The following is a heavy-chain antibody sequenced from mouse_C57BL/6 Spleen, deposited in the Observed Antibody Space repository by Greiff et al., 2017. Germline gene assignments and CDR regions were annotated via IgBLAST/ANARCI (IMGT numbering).Heavy chain of an antibody. D-gene: IGHD2-4*01. J-gene: IGHJ3*01. CDR1: EYEFPSHD. Sequence: EVKLQESGGGLVQPGEYLKLSCESNEYEFPSHDMSWVRKTPEKRLELVAAINSDGGSTYYPDTMERRFIISSDNTKKTLYLQMSSRRSEDTALYYCARQDYDGAWFAYWGQGTLVTVSA. CDR3: ARQDYDGAWFAY. V-gene: IGHV5-2*01. CDR2: INSDGGST.